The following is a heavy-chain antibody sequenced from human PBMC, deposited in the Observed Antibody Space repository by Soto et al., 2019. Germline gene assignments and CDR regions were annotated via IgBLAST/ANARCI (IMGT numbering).Heavy chain of an antibody. CDR3: AGDIVVVNGMDV. V-gene: IGHV3-48*02. Sequence: PGGSLRLSCAASGFTFSIYSMNWFRQAPGKGLEWVSYISSSSTIYYADSVKGRFTISRDNAKNSLYLQMNSLRDEDTAVYYCAGDIVVVNGMDVWGQGTTVTVSS. D-gene: IGHD2-2*01. J-gene: IGHJ6*02. CDR2: ISSSSTI. CDR1: GFTFSIYS.